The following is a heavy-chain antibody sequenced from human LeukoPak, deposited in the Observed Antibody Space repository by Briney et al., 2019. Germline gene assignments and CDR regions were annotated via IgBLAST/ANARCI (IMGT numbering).Heavy chain of an antibody. CDR3: ARGPAAIVYYYYGVDV. J-gene: IGHJ6*02. CDR1: GFTFSSYS. Sequence: GGSLRLSCAASGFTFSSYSMNWVRQAPGKGLEWVSYISSSSSTIYYADSVKGRFTISRDNAKNSLYLQMNGLRAEDTAVYYCARGPAAIVYYYYGVDVWGQGTTVTVSS. D-gene: IGHD2-2*01. CDR2: ISSSSSTI. V-gene: IGHV3-48*01.